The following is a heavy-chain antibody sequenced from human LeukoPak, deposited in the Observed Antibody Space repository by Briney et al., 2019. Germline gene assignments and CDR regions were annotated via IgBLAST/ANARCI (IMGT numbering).Heavy chain of an antibody. V-gene: IGHV4-38-2*01. CDR3: ARGAYYDFWSGHTYYFDY. D-gene: IGHD3-3*01. J-gene: IGHJ4*02. CDR2: FFHSGST. Sequence: SETLSLTCAVSGYSISSGYYWGWIRQPPGKGLEWIGSFFHSGSTHYNTSLRRRVTMSVDTSKNQFTLKLSSVTAADTAVYYCARGAYYDFWSGHTYYFDYWGQGTLVTVSS. CDR1: GYSISSGYY.